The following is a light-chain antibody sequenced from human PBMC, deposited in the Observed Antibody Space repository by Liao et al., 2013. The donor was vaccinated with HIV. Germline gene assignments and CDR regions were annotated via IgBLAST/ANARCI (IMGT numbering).Light chain of an antibody. CDR1: KLGDKY. CDR3: QLADSSGPA. V-gene: IGLV3-1*01. CDR2: QDS. J-gene: IGLJ3*02. Sequence: SYELTQPPSVSVSPGQTASITCSGDKLGDKYACWYQQKPGQSPVLVIYQDSKRPSGIPERFSGSNSGNTATLTISGTQAMDEADYYCQLADSSGPAFGRGTKLTVL.